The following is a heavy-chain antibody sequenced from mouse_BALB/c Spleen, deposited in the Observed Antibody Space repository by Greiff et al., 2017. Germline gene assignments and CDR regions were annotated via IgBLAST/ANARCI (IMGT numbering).Heavy chain of an antibody. CDR2: ISYSGST. CDR3: ASRGLDWYFDV. CDR1: GYSITSDYA. Sequence: EVKLVESGPGLVKPSQSLSLTCTVTGYSITSDYAWNWIRQFPGNKLEWMGYISYSGSTSYNPSLKSRISITRDTSKNQFFLQLNSVTTEDTATYYCASRGLDWYFDVWGAGTTVTVSS. D-gene: IGHD2-13*01. J-gene: IGHJ1*01. V-gene: IGHV3-2*02.